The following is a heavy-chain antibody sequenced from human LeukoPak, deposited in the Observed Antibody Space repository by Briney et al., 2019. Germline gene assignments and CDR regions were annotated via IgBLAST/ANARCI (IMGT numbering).Heavy chain of an antibody. CDR2: ISAYNGNT. Sequence: ASVKVSCKASGYTFTSYGISWVRQAPGQGLEWMGWISAYNGNTNYAQKLQGRGTMTTDTSTSTAYMELRSLRSADTAVYYCARNKVRYFDWFYTGMDVWGQGTTVTVSS. CDR1: GYTFTSYG. CDR3: ARNKVRYFDWFYTGMDV. J-gene: IGHJ6*02. V-gene: IGHV1-18*01. D-gene: IGHD3-9*01.